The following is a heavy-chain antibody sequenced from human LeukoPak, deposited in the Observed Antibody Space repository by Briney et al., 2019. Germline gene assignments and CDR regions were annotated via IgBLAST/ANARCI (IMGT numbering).Heavy chain of an antibody. Sequence: GGSLRLSCAGSGFSFSNYVMTWVRQAPGKGLEWVSTVSNSGASAYYADSVKGRFTISRDNSKNTLNLQMNSLRAEDTAVYYCAKNLEVFTVYYFDYWGQGTLVTVSS. CDR2: VSNSGASA. V-gene: IGHV3-23*01. CDR3: AKNLEVFTVYYFDY. D-gene: IGHD2-8*01. CDR1: GFSFSNYV. J-gene: IGHJ4*02.